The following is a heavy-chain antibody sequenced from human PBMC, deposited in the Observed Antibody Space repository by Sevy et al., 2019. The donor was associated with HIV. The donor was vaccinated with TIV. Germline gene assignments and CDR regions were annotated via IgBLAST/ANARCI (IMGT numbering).Heavy chain of an antibody. CDR2: IYESGRT. CDR3: GRRRDILVIPVGGYFDY. V-gene: IGHV4-38-2*01. J-gene: IGHJ4*02. Sequence: SETLSLTCAVSGYSIRSGYYWGWIRQSPGKGLGWIGSIYESGRTFYNASLESRVTMSVDTSKNQFSLQVNSVTAADTAVYYCGRRRDILVIPVGGYFDYWGQGTLVTVS. CDR1: GYSIRSGYY. D-gene: IGHD2-2*01.